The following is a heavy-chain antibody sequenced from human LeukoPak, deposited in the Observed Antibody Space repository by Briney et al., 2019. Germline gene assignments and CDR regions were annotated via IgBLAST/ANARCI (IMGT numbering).Heavy chain of an antibody. D-gene: IGHD3-22*01. CDR3: ARGDAPIVQRAFDY. J-gene: IGHJ4*02. Sequence: SETLSLTCSVSDDSITMYYWTWIRQPPGKGLEWIGEINHSGSTNYNPSLKSRVTISVDTSKNQFSLKLSSVTAADTAVYYCARGDAPIVQRAFDYWGQGTLVTVSS. CDR1: DDSITMYY. CDR2: INHSGST. V-gene: IGHV4-34*01.